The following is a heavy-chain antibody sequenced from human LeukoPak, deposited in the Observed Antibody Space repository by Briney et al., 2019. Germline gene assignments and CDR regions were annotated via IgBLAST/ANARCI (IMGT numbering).Heavy chain of an antibody. D-gene: IGHD6-13*01. V-gene: IGHV4-59*01. Sequence: SETLFLTCTVSGGSISSYYWSWIRQPPGKGLEWIGYIYYSGSTNYNPSLKSRVTISVDTSKNQFSLKLSSVTAADTAVYYCARRSYLDSSSSNWFDPWGQGTLVTVSS. J-gene: IGHJ5*02. CDR2: IYYSGST. CDR1: GGSISSYY. CDR3: ARRSYLDSSSSNWFDP.